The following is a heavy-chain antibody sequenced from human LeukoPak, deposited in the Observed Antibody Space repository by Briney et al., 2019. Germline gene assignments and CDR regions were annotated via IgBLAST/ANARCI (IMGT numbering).Heavy chain of an antibody. Sequence: GWSLRLSCAASGFTFSKYALRWLRQAPGKGLEWVSAICGSGCSTYYVDSVKGRFTISRDNSCDTLYLHMNALSAEATAVCYFSKGYYDYVWGSYYFAYWGERTLPTVPS. V-gene: IGHV3-23*01. CDR3: SKGYYDYVWGSYYFAY. CDR1: GFTFSKYA. CDR2: ICGSGCST. J-gene: IGHJ4*02. D-gene: IGHD3-16*01.